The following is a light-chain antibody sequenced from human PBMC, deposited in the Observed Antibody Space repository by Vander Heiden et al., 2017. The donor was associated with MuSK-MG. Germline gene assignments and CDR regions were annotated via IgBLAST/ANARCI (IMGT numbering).Light chain of an antibody. CDR2: DAS. V-gene: IGKV3-11*01. J-gene: IGKJ4*01. Sequence: PRLLIYDASNRATGIPARFSGSGYGTDFTLTISSREPEDFAVYYCQHHSSSPPPTFGGGTKVEVK. CDR3: QHHSSSPPPT.